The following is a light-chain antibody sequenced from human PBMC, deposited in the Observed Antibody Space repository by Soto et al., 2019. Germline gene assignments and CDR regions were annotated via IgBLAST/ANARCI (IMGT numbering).Light chain of an antibody. CDR3: SSYTRSSSLV. V-gene: IGLV2-14*01. CDR1: SSDVGGYNY. Sequence: QSALTQPASVSGSPGQSITISCTGTSSDVGGYNYVSWYQQHPGKAPKLMIYEVSNRPSGVSNRFSGSKSGNTASLTISVLQAEDEDDYYCSSYTRSSSLVFGTGTKLTVL. J-gene: IGLJ1*01. CDR2: EVS.